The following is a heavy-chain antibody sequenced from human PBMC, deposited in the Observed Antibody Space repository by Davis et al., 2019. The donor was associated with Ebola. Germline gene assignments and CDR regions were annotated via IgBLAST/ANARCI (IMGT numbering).Heavy chain of an antibody. V-gene: IGHV3-48*04. Sequence: PSETLSLTCAASGFTFSSYSMNWVRQAPGKGLEWVSYISSSSSTIYYADSVKGRFTISRDNAKNSLYLQMNSLRAEDTAVYYCARDLIFRASTRTHYYYYYGMDVWGQGTTVTVSS. CDR3: ARDLIFRASTRTHYYYYYGMDV. CDR2: ISSSSSTI. D-gene: IGHD3/OR15-3a*01. CDR1: GFTFSSYS. J-gene: IGHJ6*02.